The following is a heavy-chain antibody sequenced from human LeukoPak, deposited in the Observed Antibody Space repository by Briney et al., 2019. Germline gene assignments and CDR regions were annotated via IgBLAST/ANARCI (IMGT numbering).Heavy chain of an antibody. J-gene: IGHJ4*02. D-gene: IGHD2-2*01. CDR1: GFALKSYS. CDR3: ARWYCSSTSCYYDY. CDR2: LYSIGTT. V-gene: IGHV3-53*01. Sequence: GGSLRLSCAGSGFALKSYSLSWVRQAPGKGLEWVSILYSIGTTYYTDSVKGRFTISRDNSKNTLYLQMNSLRAEDTAVYYCARWYCSSTSCYYDYWGQGTLVTVSS.